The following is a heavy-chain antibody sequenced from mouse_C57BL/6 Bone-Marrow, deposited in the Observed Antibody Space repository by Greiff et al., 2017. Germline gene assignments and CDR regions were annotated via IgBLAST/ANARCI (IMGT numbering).Heavy chain of an antibody. V-gene: IGHV1-19*01. Sequence: VQLQQSGPVLVKPGASVKMSCKASGYTFTDYYMNWVKQSHGKSLEWIGVINPYNGGTSYNQKFKGKATLTVDKSSSTAYMELNSLTSEDSAVYYWAAPGGDYFDYWGQGTTLTVSS. CDR2: INPYNGGT. CDR1: GYTFTDYY. J-gene: IGHJ2*01. CDR3: AAPGGDYFDY. D-gene: IGHD3-1*01.